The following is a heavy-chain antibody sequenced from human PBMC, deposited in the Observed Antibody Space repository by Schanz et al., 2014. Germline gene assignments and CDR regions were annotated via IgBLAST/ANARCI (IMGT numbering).Heavy chain of an antibody. V-gene: IGHV3-9*01. J-gene: IGHJ3*01. Sequence: QLVESGGGLVQPGRSLRLSCAASGFTFEDYAMHWVRQVPGKGLEWVAGLSWNRRSVGYADSVKGRFTISRDNANNTLDLQMKSLRPEDTALYYCVKDTNGGDSGNYHAFDVWGQGTMVTVSS. CDR2: LSWNRRSV. CDR3: VKDTNGGDSGNYHAFDV. CDR1: GFTFEDYA. D-gene: IGHD4-17*01.